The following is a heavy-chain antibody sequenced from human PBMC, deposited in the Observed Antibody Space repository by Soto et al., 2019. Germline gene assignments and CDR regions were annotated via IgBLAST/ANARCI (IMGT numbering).Heavy chain of an antibody. CDR3: ARNMDYYYGPGSGNGHGF. V-gene: IGHV1-2*02. CDR1: GYTFTSYY. CDR2: INPNFGDT. Sequence: QVQLVQSGAEMKEPGDSVRVSCEASGYTFTSYYIHWVPQAPGQGLEWMGWINPNFGDTTYAQDFQGRDSMTRDMSISTVYMELSRLTSDATAIYYCARNMDYYYGPGSGNGHGFWGQGTTVTVFS. J-gene: IGHJ6*02. D-gene: IGHD3-10*01.